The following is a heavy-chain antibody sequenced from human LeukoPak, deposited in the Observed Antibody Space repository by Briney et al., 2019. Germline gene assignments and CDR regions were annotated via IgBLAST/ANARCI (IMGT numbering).Heavy chain of an antibody. CDR2: IYYSGST. CDR3: ARVGYYGSGSYSFLDY. V-gene: IGHV4-59*01. D-gene: IGHD3-10*01. Sequence: SETLSLTCTVSGGSISNYYWSWIRQPPGKGLEWIGYIYYSGSTNYNPSLKSRVTISVDTSKNQFSLKLSSVTAADTAVYYCARVGYYGSGSYSFLDYWGQGTLVTVSS. CDR1: GGSISNYY. J-gene: IGHJ4*02.